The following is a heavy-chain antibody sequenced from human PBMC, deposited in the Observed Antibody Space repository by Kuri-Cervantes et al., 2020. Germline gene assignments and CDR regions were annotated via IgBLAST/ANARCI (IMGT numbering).Heavy chain of an antibody. D-gene: IGHD3-16*01. CDR2: ISGSRSYI. CDR1: GFSINNHY. CDR3: ARSPILGWFDP. V-gene: IGHV3-21*01. Sequence: GESLKISCAASGFSINNHYMSWVRQAPGKGLEWVSSISGSRSYIYYADSVKGRFTISRDNAKNSLYLQMNSLRAEDTAVYYCARSPILGWFDPWGQGTLVTVSS. J-gene: IGHJ5*02.